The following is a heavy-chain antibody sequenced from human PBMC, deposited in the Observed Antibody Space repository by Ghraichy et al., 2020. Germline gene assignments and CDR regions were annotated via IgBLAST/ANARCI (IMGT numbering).Heavy chain of an antibody. CDR3: ARDADAGGYYFGAFDI. CDR1: KFTFSIYA. J-gene: IGHJ3*02. D-gene: IGHD3-22*01. V-gene: IGHV3-48*01. Sequence: GGSLRLSCEASKFTFSIYAVSWVHQAPGKGLEWISYISSSSNNIYYADSVKGRFTISRDNAKNSLFLQMNSLRADDTAVYYCARDADAGGYYFGAFDIWGQGTVVTVSS. CDR2: ISSSSNNI.